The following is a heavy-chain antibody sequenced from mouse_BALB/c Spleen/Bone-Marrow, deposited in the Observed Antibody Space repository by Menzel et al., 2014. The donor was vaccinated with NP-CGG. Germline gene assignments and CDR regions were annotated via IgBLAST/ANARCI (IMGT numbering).Heavy chain of an antibody. D-gene: IGHD1-3*01. CDR3: TRSGAFAY. J-gene: IGHJ3*01. CDR1: GFTFSNYW. V-gene: IGHV6-6*02. Sequence: LQQSGGGLVQPGGSMKLSCVASGFTFSNYWMNWVRQSPEKGLEWVAEIRLKSNNYATHYAESVKGRFTISRDDSKSSVYLRMNNLRAEDTGIYYCTRSGAFAYWGQGTLVTVSA. CDR2: IRLKSNNYAT.